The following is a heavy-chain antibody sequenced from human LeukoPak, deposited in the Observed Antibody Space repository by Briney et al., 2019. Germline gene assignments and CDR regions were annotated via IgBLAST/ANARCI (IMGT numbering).Heavy chain of an antibody. CDR2: ISYDGSNK. CDR1: GFIFSSYA. J-gene: IGHJ5*02. D-gene: IGHD3-10*01. V-gene: IGHV3-30*04. CDR3: ARDRTWDDGSGSYYIPHWFDP. Sequence: PGGSLRLSCAASGFIFSSYAMHWVRRAPGKGLEWVALISYDGSNKYYADSVKGRFTISRDNSKNTLYLQMNSLRAEDTAVYYCARDRTWDDGSGSYYIPHWFDPWGQGTLVTVSS.